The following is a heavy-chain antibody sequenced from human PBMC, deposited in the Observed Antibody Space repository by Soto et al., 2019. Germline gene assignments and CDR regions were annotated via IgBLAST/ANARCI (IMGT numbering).Heavy chain of an antibody. CDR3: AVPFWTITFGGAPKFDY. CDR2: VWYDGSNK. D-gene: IGHD3-16*01. V-gene: IGHV3-33*01. J-gene: IGHJ4*02. CDR1: GFTFSSYG. Sequence: PGGSLRLSCAASGFTFSSYGMHWVRQAPGKGLEWVTVVWYDGSNKYYADSVKGRFTISRDNSKNTLYLQMNSLRAEDTAVYYCAVPFWTITFGGAPKFDYWGQGTLVTVSS.